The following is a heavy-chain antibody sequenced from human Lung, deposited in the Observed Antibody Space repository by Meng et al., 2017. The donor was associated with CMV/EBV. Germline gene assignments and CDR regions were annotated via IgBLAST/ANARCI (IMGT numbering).Heavy chain of an antibody. D-gene: IGHD3-10*01. V-gene: IGHV3-11*01. J-gene: IGHJ6*02. CDR2: ISSSGSTI. Sequence: GESLKISCAASGFTFSDYYMSWIRQAPGKGLEWVSYISSSGSTIYYADSVKGRFTISRDNAKNSLYLQMNSLRAEDTAVYYCARYAPPGISGYYYGMDVWGQGTTVTVSS. CDR1: GFTFSDYY. CDR3: ARYAPPGISGYYYGMDV.